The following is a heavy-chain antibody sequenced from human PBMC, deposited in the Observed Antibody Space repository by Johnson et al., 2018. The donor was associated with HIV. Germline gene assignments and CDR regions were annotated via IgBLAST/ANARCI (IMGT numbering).Heavy chain of an antibody. V-gene: IGHV3-30*14. CDR3: ARERNAAAGLDAFDI. CDR1: EFSLSHYA. Sequence: QVQLVESGGGVVQPGRSLRIYCAVSEFSLSHYAMHWVRLAPGKGLQWMAVISYDAGKKYYADSVKGRFTISRDNSKTTLYLQKDSLRAEDTAVYYCARERNAAAGLDAFDIWGQGTMVTVSS. CDR2: ISYDAGKK. D-gene: IGHD6-13*01. J-gene: IGHJ3*02.